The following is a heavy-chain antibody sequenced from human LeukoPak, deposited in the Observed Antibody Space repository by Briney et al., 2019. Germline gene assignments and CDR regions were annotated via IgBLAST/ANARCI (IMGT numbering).Heavy chain of an antibody. V-gene: IGHV3-23*01. Sequence: GGSLRLSCDASGFSINTYTMYWVRQAPGKGLEWVSAISGSGGSTYYADSAKGRFTISRDNSKNTLYLQLNSLRAEDTAIYYCAHHGGGTIRIAAFDIWGQGTMVTVSS. CDR3: AHHGGGTIRIAAFDI. CDR1: GFSINTYT. D-gene: IGHD3-3*01. J-gene: IGHJ3*02. CDR2: ISGSGGST.